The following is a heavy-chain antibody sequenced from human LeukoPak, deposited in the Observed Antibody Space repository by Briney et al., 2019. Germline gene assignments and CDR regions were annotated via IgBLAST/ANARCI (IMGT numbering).Heavy chain of an antibody. J-gene: IGHJ3*02. Sequence: SQTLPLTCAVSGGSISSGGYSWTWIRQPPGKGLEWIGYIYHSGSTYYNPSLKSRVTISVDRSKNQFSLKLSSVTAADTAVYYCARAALQPYAFDIWGQGTMVTVSS. CDR1: GGSISSGGYS. CDR2: IYHSGST. CDR3: ARAALQPYAFDI. V-gene: IGHV4-30-2*01.